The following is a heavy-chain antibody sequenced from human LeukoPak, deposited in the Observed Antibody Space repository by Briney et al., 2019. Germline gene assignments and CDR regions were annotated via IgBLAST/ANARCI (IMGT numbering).Heavy chain of an antibody. Sequence: SETLSLTCTVAGGSISGYYWSWIRQPPGKGPEWIGYIYYSGSTNYNPSLKSRVTISVDTSKNQFSLKMNSVTAADTAVYYCARLASSGWSHCDYWGQGTLVTVSS. V-gene: IGHV4-59*08. CDR1: GGSISGYY. D-gene: IGHD6-19*01. J-gene: IGHJ4*02. CDR2: IYYSGST. CDR3: ARLASSGWSHCDY.